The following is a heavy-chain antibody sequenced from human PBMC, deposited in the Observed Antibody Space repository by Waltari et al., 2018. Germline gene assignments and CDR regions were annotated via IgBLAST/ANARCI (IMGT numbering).Heavy chain of an antibody. V-gene: IGHV3-53*01. CDR1: GFTVSSNY. CDR2: IYSGGST. Sequence: EVQLVESGGGLIQPGGSLRLSCAASGFTVSSNYMSWVRQAPGKGLGWVSVIYSGGSTYYSDSVKGRFTISRDNSKNTLYLQMNSLRAEDTAVYYCARDSTDTYYGMDVWGQGTTVTVSS. J-gene: IGHJ6*02. CDR3: ARDSTDTYYGMDV. D-gene: IGHD3-9*01.